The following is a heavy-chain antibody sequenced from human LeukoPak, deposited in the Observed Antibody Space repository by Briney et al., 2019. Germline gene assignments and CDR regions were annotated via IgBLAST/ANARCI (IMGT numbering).Heavy chain of an antibody. D-gene: IGHD3-22*01. CDR1: GGFVNSTIYY. CDR3: ARGDSSGYYYFDY. J-gene: IGHJ4*02. V-gene: IGHV4-39*07. CDR2: TYYTGST. Sequence: PSETLSLTCTVSGGFVNSTIYYWGWIRQSPGKGLEWIGSTYYTGSTYYNPSLKSRVTTSVDTSKNQFSLRLSSVTAADTAVYYCARGDSSGYYYFDYWGQGTLVTVSS.